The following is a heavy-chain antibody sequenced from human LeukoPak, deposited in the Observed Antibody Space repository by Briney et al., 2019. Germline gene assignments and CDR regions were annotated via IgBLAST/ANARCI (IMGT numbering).Heavy chain of an antibody. V-gene: IGHV4-39*01. CDR2: IYYSGST. J-gene: IGHJ4*02. Sequence: SETLSLTCTVSGGSTSSSDYYWGWIRQPPGKDLEWIGSIYYSGSTYYSPSLKSRVTISVDTSKNQFSLKLTSLTAADTAVYYCARVAGSAWGGSGYRFDYWGQGTLVTVSS. CDR3: ARVAGSAWGGSGYRFDY. CDR1: GGSTSSSDYY. D-gene: IGHD3-22*01.